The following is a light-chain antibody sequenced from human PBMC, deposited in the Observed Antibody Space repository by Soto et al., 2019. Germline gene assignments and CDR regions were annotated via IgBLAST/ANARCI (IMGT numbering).Light chain of an antibody. CDR1: QAISSS. V-gene: IGKV1D-12*01. Sequence: DIQMTQSPSFVSASVGDRVTITCRASQAISSSLAWYQQKPGKPPNLLIYSASSLQSGVPSRFSGRGSGTDFTLTISSLQPEDFATYYCQQANSFPLTFGGGTKVDIK. J-gene: IGKJ4*01. CDR3: QQANSFPLT. CDR2: SAS.